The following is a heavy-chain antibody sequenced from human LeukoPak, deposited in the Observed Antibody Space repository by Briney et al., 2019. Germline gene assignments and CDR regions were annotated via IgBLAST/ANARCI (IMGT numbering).Heavy chain of an antibody. CDR1: GFTFDDYA. CDR2: ISWNSGSI. CDR3: AKDQERWLQSHFDY. J-gene: IGHJ4*02. D-gene: IGHD5-24*01. Sequence: GGSLRLSCAASGFTFDDYAMHWVRQAPGKGLEWVSGISWNSGSIGYADSVKGRCTISRDNAKNSLYLQMNSLRAEDTALYYCAKDQERWLQSHFDYWGQGTLVTVSS. V-gene: IGHV3-9*01.